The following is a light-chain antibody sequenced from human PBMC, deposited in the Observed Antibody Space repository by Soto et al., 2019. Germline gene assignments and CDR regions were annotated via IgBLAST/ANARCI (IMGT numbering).Light chain of an antibody. CDR1: SRAVGLYDY. CDR2: AVS. V-gene: IGLV2-14*01. CDR3: SSYTSDSSYV. Sequence: QSVLPQPASVSGPPGQSITISCPGTSRAVGLYDYVSWYQQHPGKAPQLMIHAVSNRPSGVSNRFSASKSGNTASLFISGLQAEDEADYYCSSYTSDSSYVFGSGTKVTVL. J-gene: IGLJ1*01.